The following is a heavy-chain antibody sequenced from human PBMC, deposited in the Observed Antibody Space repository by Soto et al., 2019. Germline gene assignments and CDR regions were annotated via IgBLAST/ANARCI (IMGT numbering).Heavy chain of an antibody. CDR3: TRAISGDYYYYYMEV. CDR1: GFTFGDYA. Sequence: HPGGSLRLSCTASGFTFGDYAMSWFRQAPGKGLEWVGFIRSKAYGGTTEYAASVKGRFTISRDDSKSIAYLQMNSLKTEDTAVYYCTRAISGDYYYYYMEVWGKGTTVTVSS. V-gene: IGHV3-49*03. J-gene: IGHJ6*03. D-gene: IGHD3-10*01. CDR2: IRSKAYGGTT.